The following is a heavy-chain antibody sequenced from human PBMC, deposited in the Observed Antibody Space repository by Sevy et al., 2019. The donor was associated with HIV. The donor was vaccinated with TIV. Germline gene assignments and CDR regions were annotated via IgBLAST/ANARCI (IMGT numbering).Heavy chain of an antibody. CDR3: AGGGGPRSPPTS. J-gene: IGHJ4*01. D-gene: IGHD3-10*01. CDR2: ISYSGST. V-gene: IGHV4-59*13. Sequence: SETLSLTCTVSSGSIRSYYWSWIRQPPGKGLEWIGYISYSGSTNYNPSLKSRVTISADTSKKQFSLKLSSVTAADTAVYYCAGGGGPRSPPTSWGHGTLVTVSS. CDR1: SGSIRSYY.